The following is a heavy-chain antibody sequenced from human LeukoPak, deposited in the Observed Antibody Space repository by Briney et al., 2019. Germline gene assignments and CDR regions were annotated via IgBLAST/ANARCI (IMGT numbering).Heavy chain of an antibody. D-gene: IGHD2-21*02. J-gene: IGHJ4*02. CDR1: GGTFSSYA. CDR2: IIPIFGTA. CDR3: ASAYCGGDCYSTTFDY. V-gene: IGHV1-69*13. Sequence: SVKVSCKASGGTFSSYAINWVRQAPGQGLEWMGGIIPIFGTANYAQKFQGRVTITADESTSTAYMELSSLRSEDTAVYYCASAYCGGDCYSTTFDYWGQGTLVTVSS.